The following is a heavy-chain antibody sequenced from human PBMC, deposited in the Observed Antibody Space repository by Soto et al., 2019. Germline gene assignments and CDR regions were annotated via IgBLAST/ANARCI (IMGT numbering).Heavy chain of an antibody. D-gene: IGHD3-3*01. CDR2: IYWNDDK. J-gene: IGHJ4*02. CDR1: GFSLSTSGVG. Sequence: VSGPTLVNPTQTPTLTCTFSGFSLSTSGVGVGWIRQPPGKALEWLALIYWNDDKRYSPSLKSRLTITKDTSKNQVVLTMTNMDPVDTATYYCAHGRYDFWSGYLPLDYWGQGTLVTVSS. V-gene: IGHV2-5*01. CDR3: AHGRYDFWSGYLPLDY.